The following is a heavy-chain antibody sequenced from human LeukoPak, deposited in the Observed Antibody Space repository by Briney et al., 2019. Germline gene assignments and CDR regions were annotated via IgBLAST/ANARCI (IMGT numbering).Heavy chain of an antibody. CDR3: ARDERGEDCSGGSCYYYYYMDV. D-gene: IGHD2-15*01. CDR1: GGTFSSYA. CDR2: IIPIFGTA. Sequence: SVKVSCKASGGTFSSYAISWVRQAPGQGLEWMGGIIPIFGTANYAQKFQGRVTITADKSTSTAYMELSSLRSEDTAVYYCARDERGEDCSGGSCYYYYYMDVWGKGTTVTVS. V-gene: IGHV1-69*06. J-gene: IGHJ6*03.